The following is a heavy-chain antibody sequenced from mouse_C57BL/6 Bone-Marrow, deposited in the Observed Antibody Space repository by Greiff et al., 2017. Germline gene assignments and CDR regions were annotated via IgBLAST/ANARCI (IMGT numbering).Heavy chain of an antibody. Sequence: QVQLQQSGAELARPGASVKLSCKASGYTFTSYGISWVKQRTGQGLEWIGEIYPRSGNTYYNEKFKGKDTLTADKSSSTAYMELRSLTSEDSAVYFCAKNRVYAMDYWGQGTSVTVSS. J-gene: IGHJ4*01. V-gene: IGHV1-81*01. CDR2: IYPRSGNT. CDR1: GYTFTSYG. CDR3: AKNRVYAMDY.